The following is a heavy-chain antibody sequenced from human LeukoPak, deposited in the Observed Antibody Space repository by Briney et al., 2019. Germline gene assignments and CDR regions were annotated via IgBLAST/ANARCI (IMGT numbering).Heavy chain of an antibody. D-gene: IGHD3-10*01. Sequence: RQAPGXXLEWMGRIIPLLEVINYAQTFHGRVTFTADTSTGTAYMDLTSLRFDDTAVYYCTRGLAPSPDAFEIWGQGTMVSVFS. V-gene: IGHV1-69*02. CDR2: IIPLLEVI. J-gene: IGHJ3*02. CDR3: TRGLAPSPDAFEI.